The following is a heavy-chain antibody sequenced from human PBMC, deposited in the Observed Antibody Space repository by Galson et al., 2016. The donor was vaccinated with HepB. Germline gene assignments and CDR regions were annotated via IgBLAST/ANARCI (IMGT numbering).Heavy chain of an antibody. CDR2: ISSSSSTR. CDR3: ARGPLIAEAGVY. V-gene: IGHV3-48*01. Sequence: SLRLSCAASGFTFSSYSMNWVRRAPGKGLEWVSYISSSSSTRYYADSVKGRFTISRDNAKNSLYLQMNSLRAEDTAVYYCARGPLIAEAGVYWGQGTLVTVSS. J-gene: IGHJ4*02. D-gene: IGHD6-13*01. CDR1: GFTFSSYS.